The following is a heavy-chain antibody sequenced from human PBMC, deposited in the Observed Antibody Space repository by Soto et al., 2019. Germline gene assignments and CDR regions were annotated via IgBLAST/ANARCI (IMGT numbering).Heavy chain of an antibody. CDR1: GGSISSYY. J-gene: IGHJ4*02. Sequence: KPSETLSLTCTVSGGSISSYYWNWLRHPAGKGLEWIGRIYPGGSTNYNLSLKSRVTMSVDTSKNQFSLKLSSVTAADAAVYYCARARGVSSGWAFDYWGQGTLVTVSS. CDR3: ARARGVSSGWAFDY. D-gene: IGHD6-19*01. CDR2: IYPGGST. V-gene: IGHV4-4*07.